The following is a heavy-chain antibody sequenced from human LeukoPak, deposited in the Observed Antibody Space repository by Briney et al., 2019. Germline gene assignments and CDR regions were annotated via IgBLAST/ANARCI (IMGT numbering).Heavy chain of an antibody. D-gene: IGHD5-24*01. J-gene: IGHJ4*02. V-gene: IGHV3-11*06. CDR2: ISRDSGYT. Sequence: GGSLRLSCAATAFTFSDYYMSWIRQAPGKGPEWVSYISRDSGYTIYADSVKGRFTVSRDNAKNSLYLQMNSLRVEDTAVYYCARGGERWLQLDWGFFDSWGQGTLVTVSS. CDR1: AFTFSDYY. CDR3: ARGGERWLQLDWGFFDS.